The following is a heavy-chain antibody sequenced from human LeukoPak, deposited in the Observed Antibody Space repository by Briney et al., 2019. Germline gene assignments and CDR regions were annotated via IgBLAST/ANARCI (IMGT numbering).Heavy chain of an antibody. D-gene: IGHD1-26*01. CDR3: ERDEVGATGDAFDI. CDR1: GFTVSSNY. V-gene: IGHV3-66*01. J-gene: IGHJ3*02. Sequence: GGSLRLSCAASGFTVSSNYMSWVRQAPGKGLEWVSVIYSGGRTYYADSVKGRFTISRDNSKNTLYLQMNSLRAEDTAVYYCERDEVGATGDAFDIWGQGTMVTVSS. CDR2: IYSGGRT.